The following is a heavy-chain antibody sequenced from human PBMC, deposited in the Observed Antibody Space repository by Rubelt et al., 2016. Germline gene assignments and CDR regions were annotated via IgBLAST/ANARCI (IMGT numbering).Heavy chain of an antibody. CDR2: INPNSGGT. CDR1: GYTFTGYY. CDR3: ARSPRYDFEDNWFDP. J-gene: IGHJ5*02. Sequence: QVQLVQSGAEVKKPGASVKVSCKASGYTFTGYYMHWVRQAPGQGLEWMGWINPNSGGTNYAQKVQGRVTMTRDTSTSTVYMELSSLRSEDTAVYYCARSPRYDFEDNWFDPWGQGTLVTVSS. D-gene: IGHD3-3*01. V-gene: IGHV1-2*02.